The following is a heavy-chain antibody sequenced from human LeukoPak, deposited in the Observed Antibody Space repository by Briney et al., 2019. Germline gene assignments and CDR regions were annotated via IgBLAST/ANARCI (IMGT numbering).Heavy chain of an antibody. CDR2: VSYDESNK. CDR3: ARDYDILTAYLSF. CDR1: GFTFNSYS. D-gene: IGHD3-9*01. J-gene: IGHJ4*02. V-gene: IGHV3-30*04. Sequence: GRSLRLSCAASGFTFNSYSMHWVRQAPGKGLGWVAAVSYDESNKYYADSVKGRFTISRDNSKNTLYLLMNSLRVDDTALYYCARDYDILTAYLSFWGQGTLVTVSS.